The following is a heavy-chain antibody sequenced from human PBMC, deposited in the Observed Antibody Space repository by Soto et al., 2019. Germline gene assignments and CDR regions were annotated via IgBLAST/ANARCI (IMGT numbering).Heavy chain of an antibody. V-gene: IGHV3-30*18. CDR1: GFTFSSCG. J-gene: IGHJ4*02. Sequence: GGSLRLSCAASGFTFSSCGMHWVRQAPGKGLEWVAVISYDGSNKYYADSVKGRFTISRDNSKNTLCLQMNSLRAEDTAVYYCAKDSREYSSSSDYWGQGTLVTVSS. CDR3: AKDSREYSSSSDY. CDR2: ISYDGSNK. D-gene: IGHD6-6*01.